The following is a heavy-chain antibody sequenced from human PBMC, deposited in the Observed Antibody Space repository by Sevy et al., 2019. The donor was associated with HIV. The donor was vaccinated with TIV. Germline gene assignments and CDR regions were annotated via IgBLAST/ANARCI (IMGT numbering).Heavy chain of an antibody. CDR2: FDPEDGET. CDR3: AITKDYYDNSGSPFDY. D-gene: IGHD3-22*01. Sequence: ASVKVSCKVSGYTLTKLAMHWVRQAPGKGLEWMGTFDPEDGETIYAQKFQGRVTMTEDTSMDTAYMELSSLRSEDTAVFYCAITKDYYDNSGSPFDYWGQRTLVTVSS. V-gene: IGHV1-24*01. J-gene: IGHJ4*02. CDR1: GYTLTKLA.